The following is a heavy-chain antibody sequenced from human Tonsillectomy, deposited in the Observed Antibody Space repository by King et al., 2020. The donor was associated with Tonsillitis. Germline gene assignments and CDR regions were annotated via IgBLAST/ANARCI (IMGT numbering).Heavy chain of an antibody. CDR1: GFTFSSYG. D-gene: IGHD3-22*01. CDR3: ARDPEADSRIYYWYFDL. V-gene: IGHV3-33*05. J-gene: IGHJ2*01. Sequence: VQLVESGGGVVQPGRSLRLSCAASGFTFSSYGMHWVRQAPGKGLEWVAVISYDGSNKYYADSVKGRFTISRDNSKNTLYLQMNSLRAEDTAVYYCARDPEADSRIYYWYFDLWGRGTLGTVSS. CDR2: ISYDGSNK.